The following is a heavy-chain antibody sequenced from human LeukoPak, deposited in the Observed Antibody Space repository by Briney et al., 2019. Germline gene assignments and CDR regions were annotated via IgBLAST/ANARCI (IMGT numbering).Heavy chain of an antibody. V-gene: IGHV3-66*01. CDR3: ASAAVSSHDAFDI. D-gene: IGHD1-14*01. CDR2: IYSGGST. Sequence: GGPLRLSCAASGFTVSSNYMGWVRQAPGKGLEWVSVIYSGGSTYYADSVKDRFTISRDNSKNTLYLQMNSLRAGVTAVYYCASAAVSSHDAFDIWGQGTMVTVSS. J-gene: IGHJ3*02. CDR1: GFTVSSNY.